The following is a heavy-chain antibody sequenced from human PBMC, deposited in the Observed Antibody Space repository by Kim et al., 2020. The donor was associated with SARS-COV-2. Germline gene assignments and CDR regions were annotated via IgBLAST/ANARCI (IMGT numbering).Heavy chain of an antibody. J-gene: IGHJ4*02. Sequence: GGSLRLSCAASGFTFSSYAMHWVRQAPGKGLEWVAVISYDGSNKYYADSVKGRFTISRDNSKNTLYLQMNSLRAEDTAVYYCARDLGVAGVVRGENVYWGQGTLVTVSS. CDR3: ARDLGVAGVVRGENVY. CDR2: ISYDGSNK. CDR1: GFTFSSYA. V-gene: IGHV3-30-3*01. D-gene: IGHD3-10*01.